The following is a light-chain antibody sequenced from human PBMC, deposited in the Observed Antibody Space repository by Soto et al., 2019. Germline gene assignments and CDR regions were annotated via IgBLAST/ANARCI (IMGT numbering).Light chain of an antibody. V-gene: IGLV2-14*01. Sequence: QSALTQPASVSGSPGQSITISCTGTNSDVGGYNYVSWYQQHPGKAPKLIIYEVTNRPSGVSNRFSGSKSGNTASLAITGLQAEDEADYYCQSYDSSLSGYVFGTGTKVTVL. CDR1: NSDVGGYNY. CDR3: QSYDSSLSGYV. CDR2: EVT. J-gene: IGLJ1*01.